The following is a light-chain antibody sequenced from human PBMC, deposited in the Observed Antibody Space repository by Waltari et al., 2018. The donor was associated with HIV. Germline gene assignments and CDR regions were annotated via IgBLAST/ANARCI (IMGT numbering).Light chain of an antibody. CDR1: SPNIGAGYD. CDR2: GNT. Sequence: QSVLTQPPAVSGAPGPRVPISCTGGSPNIGAGYDVHGYQQLPGTAPKVLIYGNTNRPSGVPDRFSGSKSGTSASLAITGLQAEDEADYYCQSYDSSLSGFVVFGGGTKVTVL. CDR3: QSYDSSLSGFVV. J-gene: IGLJ2*01. V-gene: IGLV1-40*01.